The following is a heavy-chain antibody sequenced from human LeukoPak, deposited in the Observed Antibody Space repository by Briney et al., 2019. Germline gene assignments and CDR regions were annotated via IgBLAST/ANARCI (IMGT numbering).Heavy chain of an antibody. CDR3: WRERVPAAIAPLDY. D-gene: IGHD2-2*02. J-gene: IGHJ4*02. CDR2: ISGSTSTI. V-gene: IGHV3-48*04. CDR1: GFTFSSYY. Sequence: GGSLRLSCAASGFTFSSYYMNWVRQAPGKGLEWLAYISGSTSTIYYADSVKGRFTISRDNAKNSTYLQMNSLRAEDTAVYYCWRERVPAAIAPLDYWGQGTLVTVSS.